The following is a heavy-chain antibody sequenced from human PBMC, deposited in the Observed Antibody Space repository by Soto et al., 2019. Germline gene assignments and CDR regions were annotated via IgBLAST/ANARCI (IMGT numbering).Heavy chain of an antibody. J-gene: IGHJ4*02. V-gene: IGHV3-30*18. Sequence: ESGGGVVQPGRSLRLSCAASGFIFSGFAMHWVRQAPGKGLEWVAMITYDGSYTYYADSVKGRFTISRDSSENTLYLQMNSLRAEDTAVYYCAKERTGYYIEYWGQGTLVTVSS. CDR2: ITYDGSYT. D-gene: IGHD3-9*01. CDR1: GFIFSGFA. CDR3: AKERTGYYIEY.